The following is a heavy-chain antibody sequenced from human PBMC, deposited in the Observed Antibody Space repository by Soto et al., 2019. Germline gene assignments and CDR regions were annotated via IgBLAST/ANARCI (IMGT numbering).Heavy chain of an antibody. CDR1: GFTFSNHD. J-gene: IGHJ4*02. CDR3: ARRYCFGGDCPGIGFDY. Sequence: EVQLVESGGGLVQPGGSLRLSCAASGFTFSNHDMHWVRQATGKGLEWVSGFGRVGDTYYSGSVKGRFTISRENAKNSLFLQMNSLRAGDTAVYYCARRYCFGGDCPGIGFDYWGQGTLVTVSS. D-gene: IGHD2-21*02. V-gene: IGHV3-13*01. CDR2: FGRVGDT.